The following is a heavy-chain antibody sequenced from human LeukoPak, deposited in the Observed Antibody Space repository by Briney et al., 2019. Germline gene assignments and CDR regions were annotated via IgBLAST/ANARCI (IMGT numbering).Heavy chain of an antibody. D-gene: IGHD3-10*01. CDR2: IYSGGST. CDR3: ARAVSCYRQFDD. Sequence: PGGSQRLSCSASGFTFSSYAMSWVRQAPGKGLEWVSFIYSGGSTYYADSVKGRFTISRDNSKNTLYLHMNSLRAEDTAVYYCARAVSCYRQFDDWGQGTLVTVSS. CDR1: GFTFSSYA. V-gene: IGHV3-53*01. J-gene: IGHJ4*02.